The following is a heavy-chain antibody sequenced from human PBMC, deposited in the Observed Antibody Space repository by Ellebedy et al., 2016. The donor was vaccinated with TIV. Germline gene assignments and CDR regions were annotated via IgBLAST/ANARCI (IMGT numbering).Heavy chain of an antibody. D-gene: IGHD5-24*01. CDR1: GYIFRNYG. J-gene: IGHJ6*02. Sequence: AASVKVSCKASGYIFRNYGISWARQAPGQGLEWIGWTSTSNGNTKYAQKFQGSVTLTTDTSTSTAYMEVKSLRSDDTAAYYCATSLNPDTYSNYAMDVWGQGTTVTVSS. CDR3: ATSLNPDTYSNYAMDV. V-gene: IGHV1-18*01. CDR2: TSTSNGNT.